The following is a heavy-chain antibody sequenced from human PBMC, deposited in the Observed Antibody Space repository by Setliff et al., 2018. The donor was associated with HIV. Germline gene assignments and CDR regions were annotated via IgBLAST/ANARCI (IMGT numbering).Heavy chain of an antibody. Sequence: SETLSLTCTVSGGSISSGGYSWTWIRQPPGKGLEWIAYIFHSGRIYYNPTLKSRVTMSVDRSKNHLSLNVTSVTAADTAVYYCARRSQLLDYAMDVWGQGTTVTVSS. D-gene: IGHD1-1*01. V-gene: IGHV4-30-2*01. CDR3: ARRSQLLDYAMDV. CDR2: IFHSGRI. J-gene: IGHJ6*02. CDR1: GGSISSGGYS.